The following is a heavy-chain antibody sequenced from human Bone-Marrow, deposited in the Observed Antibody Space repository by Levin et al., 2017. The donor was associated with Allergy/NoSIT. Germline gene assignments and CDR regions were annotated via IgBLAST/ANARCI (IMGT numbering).Heavy chain of an antibody. J-gene: IGHJ4*02. V-gene: IGHV3-49*03. CDR1: GFTFSDYA. Sequence: GESLKISCTTSGFTFSDYAVTWFRQAPGKGLEWIRFIRASGTTEYAPSVKGRFTISRDDSKSIAYLQMDSLKTEDTAVYYCTRDRIKTDYWGQGTVVTVSS. D-gene: IGHD2/OR15-2a*01. CDR2: IRASGTT. CDR3: TRDRIKTDY.